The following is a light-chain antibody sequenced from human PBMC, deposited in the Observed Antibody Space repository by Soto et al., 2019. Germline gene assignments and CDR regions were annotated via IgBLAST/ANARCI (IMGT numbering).Light chain of an antibody. V-gene: IGKV3-20*01. CDR2: GAS. J-gene: IGKJ1*01. CDR3: QQDGGSPRT. CDR1: QSVSSNY. Sequence: EIVVTQSPGTLSLSPGERATLSCRASQSVSSNYLAWYQQKSGQAPRLLIYGASRRATGIPDRFSGSGSGTDFTLTISSLEPEDFAVYYCQQDGGSPRTGGQGIREEI.